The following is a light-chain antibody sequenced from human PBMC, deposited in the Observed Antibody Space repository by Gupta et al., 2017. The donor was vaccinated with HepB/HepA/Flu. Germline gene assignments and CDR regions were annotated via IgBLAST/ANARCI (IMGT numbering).Light chain of an antibody. CDR3: MQALQTPKT. V-gene: IGKV2-28*01. CDR1: QSLRHSNGYNY. CDR2: LGS. Sequence: DIEMTQSPPSLPVTPGEPASISCRSSQSLRHSNGYNYLDWYLQKPGQSPQLLIYLGSNRASGVPDRFSGSGSGTDFTLKISRVEAEDVGVYYCMQALQTPKTFGQGTKVEIK. J-gene: IGKJ1*01.